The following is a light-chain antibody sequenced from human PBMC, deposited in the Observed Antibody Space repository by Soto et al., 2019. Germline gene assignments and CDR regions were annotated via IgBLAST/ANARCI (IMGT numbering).Light chain of an antibody. Sequence: ETLMTQSAATLSVSPGERVTLSCRASQSIDTNLAWYQQKPGQAPRLLIYGASTRVTGIPARFSGGGSGTDFTLAISSLQSEDFAVYYCQQYKNWPRTFGQGPKVEI. J-gene: IGKJ1*01. CDR2: GAS. V-gene: IGKV3-15*01. CDR1: QSIDTN. CDR3: QQYKNWPRT.